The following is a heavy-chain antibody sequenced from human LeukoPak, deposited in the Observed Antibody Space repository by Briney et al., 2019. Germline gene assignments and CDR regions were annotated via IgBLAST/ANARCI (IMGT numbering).Heavy chain of an antibody. D-gene: IGHD3-22*01. CDR3: ARDFYDDNSGRRDDAFDI. J-gene: IGHJ3*02. CDR1: GLTFSSYS. Sequence: GGSLRLSCAASGLTFSSYSMNWVRQAPGKGLEWVSSISSSSSYIYYADSLKGRFTISRDNAKNSLYLQMNSLRAEDTAVYYCARDFYDDNSGRRDDAFDIWGQGTMVTVSS. V-gene: IGHV3-21*01. CDR2: ISSSSSYI.